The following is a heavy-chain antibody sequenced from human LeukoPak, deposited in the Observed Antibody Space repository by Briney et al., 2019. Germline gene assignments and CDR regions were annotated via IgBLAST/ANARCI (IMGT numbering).Heavy chain of an antibody. CDR2: ISDYNGNT. V-gene: IGHV1-18*01. CDR1: GYTFTSYG. Sequence: ASVKVSCKASGYTFTSYGISWVRQAPGQGLEWMGWISDYNGNTNYAQKLQGRVTMTTDTSTSTAYMELRSLRSDDTAVYYCARAPNFDWLLSPFDYWGQGTLVTVSS. J-gene: IGHJ4*02. D-gene: IGHD3-9*01. CDR3: ARAPNFDWLLSPFDY.